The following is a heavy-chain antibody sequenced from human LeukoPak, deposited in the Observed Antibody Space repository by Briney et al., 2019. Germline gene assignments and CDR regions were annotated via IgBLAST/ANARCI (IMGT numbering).Heavy chain of an antibody. Sequence: PSGTLSPTCAVSGGSISSSNWWSWVRQPPGKGLEWIGEIYHSGSTNYNPSLKSRVTISVDKSKNQFSLKLSSVTAADTAVYYCARDRMIVTGGGYYYGMDVWGQGTTVTVSS. CDR1: GGSISSSNW. J-gene: IGHJ6*02. CDR2: IYHSGST. CDR3: ARDRMIVTGGGYYYGMDV. D-gene: IGHD3-22*01. V-gene: IGHV4-4*02.